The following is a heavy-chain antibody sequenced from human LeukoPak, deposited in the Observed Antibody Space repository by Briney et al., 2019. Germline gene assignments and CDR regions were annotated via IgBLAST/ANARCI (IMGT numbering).Heavy chain of an antibody. D-gene: IGHD6-19*01. CDR3: ARDLGYSSGWFDY. V-gene: IGHV4-59*13. CDR1: VGPISSYY. CDR2: IYYSGGT. J-gene: IGHJ5*01. Sequence: SETLSLTCTVSVGPISSYYWIWIRQPPGKGLEWIGYIYYSGGTNYNPSLKSRVTISVDTSKNQFSLKLSYVTAADTAVYYCARDLGYSSGWFDYWGQGTLVTVSS.